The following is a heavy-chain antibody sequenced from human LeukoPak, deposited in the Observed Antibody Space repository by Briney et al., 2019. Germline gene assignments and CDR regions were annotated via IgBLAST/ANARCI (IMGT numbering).Heavy chain of an antibody. J-gene: IGHJ3*02. CDR1: GFTFSSYG. CDR2: IRYDGSNK. D-gene: IGHD4-17*01. Sequence: PGGSLRLSCAASGFTFSSYGIHWVRQAPGKGLEWVAFIRYDGSNKHYADSVKGRFTISRDNSKNTLYLQMNSLRAEDTTVYYCAKDLTYGEYAGGDAFDIWGQGTMVTVSS. CDR3: AKDLTYGEYAGGDAFDI. V-gene: IGHV3-30*02.